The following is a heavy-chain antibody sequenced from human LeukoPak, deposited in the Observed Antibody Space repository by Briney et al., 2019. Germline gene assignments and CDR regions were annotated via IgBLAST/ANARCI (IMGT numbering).Heavy chain of an antibody. Sequence: GGSLRLSCAASGFTFSSYAMSWVRQAPGKGLEWVSAISGSGGSTYYADSVKGRFTISRDNSKNTLYLQMNSLRAENTAVYYCARSIYVVVPAAPISNWGQGTLVTVSS. D-gene: IGHD2-2*01. V-gene: IGHV3-23*01. J-gene: IGHJ4*02. CDR3: ARSIYVVVPAAPISN. CDR2: ISGSGGST. CDR1: GFTFSSYA.